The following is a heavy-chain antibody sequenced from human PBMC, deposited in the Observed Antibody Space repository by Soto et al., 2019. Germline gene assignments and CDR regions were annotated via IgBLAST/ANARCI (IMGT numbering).Heavy chain of an antibody. J-gene: IGHJ6*02. CDR1: GFTFSNAW. CDR2: IKSKTDGGTT. Sequence: TGGSLRLSCAASGFTFSNAWMSWVRQAPGKGLEWVGRIKSKTDGGTTDYAAPVKGRFTISRDDSKNTLYLQMNSLKTEDTAVYYCTTGLWSHYYYGMDVWGQGTTVTVSS. V-gene: IGHV3-15*01. D-gene: IGHD3-10*01. CDR3: TTGLWSHYYYGMDV.